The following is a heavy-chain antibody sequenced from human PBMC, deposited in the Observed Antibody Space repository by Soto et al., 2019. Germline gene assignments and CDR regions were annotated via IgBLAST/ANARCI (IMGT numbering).Heavy chain of an antibody. CDR2: ISYDGSNK. CDR3: ANRGLGFDY. CDR1: GFTFSSYG. J-gene: IGHJ4*02. V-gene: IGHV3-30*18. D-gene: IGHD3-10*01. Sequence: QVQLVESGGGVVQPGRSLRLSCAASGFTFSSYGMHWVRQAPGKGLEWVAVISYDGSNKYYADSVKGRFTISRDNSKNTLYLQMNSLRAEDTAVYYCANRGLGFDYWGQGTLVTVSS.